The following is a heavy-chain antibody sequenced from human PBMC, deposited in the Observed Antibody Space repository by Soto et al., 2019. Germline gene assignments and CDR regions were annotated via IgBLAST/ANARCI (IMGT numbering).Heavy chain of an antibody. Sequence: PGGSLRLSCAASGFTFSSNGMHWVRQAPGKGLEWVAVIWYDGSNKYYADSVKGRFTISRDNSKKTLYLQMNSLRAEDTAVYYCAKDQSRRSGYDYVDYWGQGTLVTVSS. CDR3: AKDQSRRSGYDYVDY. CDR1: GFTFSSNG. J-gene: IGHJ4*02. V-gene: IGHV3-33*06. D-gene: IGHD5-12*01. CDR2: IWYDGSNK.